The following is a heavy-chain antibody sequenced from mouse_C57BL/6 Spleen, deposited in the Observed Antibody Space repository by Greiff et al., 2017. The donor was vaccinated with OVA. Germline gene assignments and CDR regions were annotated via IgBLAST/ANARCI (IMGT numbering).Heavy chain of an antibody. Sequence: QVQLQQPGAELVRPGSSVKLSCKASGYTFTSYWMHWVKQRPIQGLEWIGDIDPSDSETHYNQKFKDKATLTVDKSSSTAYMQLSSLTSEDSAVYYCARWDDYDDCFAYWGQGTLVTVSA. D-gene: IGHD2-4*01. CDR2: IDPSDSET. V-gene: IGHV1-52*01. CDR1: GYTFTSYW. J-gene: IGHJ3*01. CDR3: ARWDDYDDCFAY.